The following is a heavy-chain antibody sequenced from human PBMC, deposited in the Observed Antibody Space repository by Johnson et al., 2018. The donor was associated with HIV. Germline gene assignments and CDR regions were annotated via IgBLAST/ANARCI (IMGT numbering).Heavy chain of an antibody. CDR2: ISYDGSKK. J-gene: IGHJ3*02. CDR1: GFTFISYD. CDR3: AKGIAAAGTGAFDI. D-gene: IGHD6-13*01. V-gene: IGHV3-30-3*01. Sequence: QVQLVESGGGVGQPGRSLKVPCAASGFTFISYDTQWVRQAPGKGLEWVAVISYDGSKKYYADSVKGRFTISRDNSKNTLYLQMNSLRAEDTAVYYCAKGIAAAGTGAFDIWGQGTMVTVSS.